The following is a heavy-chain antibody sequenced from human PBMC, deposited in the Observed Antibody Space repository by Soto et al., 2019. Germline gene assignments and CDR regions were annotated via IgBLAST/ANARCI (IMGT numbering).Heavy chain of an antibody. CDR2: INPDNGNT. J-gene: IGHJ5*02. CDR1: GYTFTRYT. CDR3: ARGIAIGQLDP. Sequence: ASVKVSCKASGYTFTRYTMNWVRQAPGQRLEWMGWINPDNGNTKSSQKFQDRVIITRDTSASTAYMDLSSLRSEDTAVYYCARGIAIGQLDPWGQGTLVTVSS. D-gene: IGHD2-15*01. V-gene: IGHV1-3*01.